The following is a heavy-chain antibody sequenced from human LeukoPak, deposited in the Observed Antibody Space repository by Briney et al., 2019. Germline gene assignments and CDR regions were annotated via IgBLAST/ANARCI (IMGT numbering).Heavy chain of an antibody. Sequence: ASVKVSCKVSGYTLTELSMHWVRQAPGKGLEWMGGFDPDDGETIYAQKFQGRVTMTEDTSTDTAYMELSSLRSEDTAVYYCATRTLSYYDSSARAEYFQHWGQGTLVTVSS. CDR2: FDPDDGET. CDR3: ATRTLSYYDSSARAEYFQH. J-gene: IGHJ1*01. CDR1: GYTLTELS. D-gene: IGHD3-22*01. V-gene: IGHV1-24*01.